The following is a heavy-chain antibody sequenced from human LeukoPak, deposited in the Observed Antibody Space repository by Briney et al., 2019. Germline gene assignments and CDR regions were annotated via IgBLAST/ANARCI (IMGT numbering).Heavy chain of an antibody. CDR2: ISSGGTYV. D-gene: IGHD3/OR15-3a*01. V-gene: IGHV3-21*01. CDR3: AGWTGYDY. Sequence: GGSLRLSCAASGFTFSSYSMNWVRQAPGKGLEWVSSISSGGTYVYYADSVKGRFTISRDNAKNSLYLQMNSLRAEDTAVYYCAGWTGYDYWGQGGLVNVFS. J-gene: IGHJ4*02. CDR1: GFTFSSYS.